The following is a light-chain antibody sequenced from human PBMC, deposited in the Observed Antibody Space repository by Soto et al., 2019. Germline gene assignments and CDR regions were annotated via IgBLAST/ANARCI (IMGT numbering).Light chain of an antibody. J-gene: IGKJ5*01. CDR2: GAS. CDR3: QQRSNWPL. CDR1: QSVRSSF. V-gene: IGKV3D-20*02. Sequence: EIVMTQSPATLSVSPGARATLSCRASQSVRSSFLAWYQQKPGQAPSLLIYGASTRATGIPARFSGSGSGTDFTLTISSLEPEDFAVYYCQQRSNWPLFGQGTRLEIK.